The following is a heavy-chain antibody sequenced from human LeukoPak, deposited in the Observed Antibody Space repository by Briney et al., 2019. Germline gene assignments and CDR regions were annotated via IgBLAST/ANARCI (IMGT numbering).Heavy chain of an antibody. J-gene: IGHJ4*02. CDR2: IYPGDSDS. CDR3: VRLNSGGFDY. D-gene: IGHD3-10*01. CDR1: GYSFTSYW. Sequence: GESLKTSCKGSGYSFTSYWVGWVRQMPGKGLEWMGVIYPGDSDSRYSPSFQGQVTISADKSISTAYLQWSSLKASDTAMYYCVRLNSGGFDYWGQGTLVTVSS. V-gene: IGHV5-51*01.